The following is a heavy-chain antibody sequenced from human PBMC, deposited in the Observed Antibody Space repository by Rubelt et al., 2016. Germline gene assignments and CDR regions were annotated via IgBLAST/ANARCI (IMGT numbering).Heavy chain of an antibody. V-gene: IGHV4-34*01. D-gene: IGHD3-10*01. CDR2: FNHSGST. J-gene: IGHJ4*02. Sequence: QVQLQQWGAGLLKPSATLSLTCAVYGGSFSGYYWSWIRQPPGKGLEWIGEFNHSGSTTYIPSLRCRVTISLATPKTPLSLKLISVTAADTAVYYCARGGFYYGSGSFYWGQGTLVTVSS. CDR3: ARGGFYYGSGSFY. CDR1: GGSFSGYY.